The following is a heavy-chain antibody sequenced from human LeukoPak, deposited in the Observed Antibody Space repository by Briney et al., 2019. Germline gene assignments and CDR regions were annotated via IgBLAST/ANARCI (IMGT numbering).Heavy chain of an antibody. CDR3: AKAPYLSSGS. CDR2: IYYSGST. CDR1: GGSISSSSYY. Sequence: SETLSLTCTVSGGSISSSSYYWGWIRQPPGKGLEWIGSIYYSGSTYYNPSLKCRVTISVDTSKKQFSLKVSSVTATDTAVYYCAKAPYLSSGSWGQGILVAVSS. V-gene: IGHV4-39*01. J-gene: IGHJ3*01. D-gene: IGHD3-22*01.